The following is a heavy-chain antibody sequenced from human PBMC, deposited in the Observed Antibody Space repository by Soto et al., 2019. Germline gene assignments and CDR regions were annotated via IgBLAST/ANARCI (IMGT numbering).Heavy chain of an antibody. CDR1: GGSFSGYD. CDR2: INHSGST. V-gene: IGHV4-34*01. Sequence: QVQPQQWDARRLKPSETLSLSCAVYGGSFSGYDWSWIRQTPGKGLEWIGEINHSGSTNYNPSLQSRVTISVDMSNNQFSLNLNSLTAADTAVYYCARARVGFNYWGQGTLVTVSS. CDR3: ARARVGFNY. J-gene: IGHJ4*02.